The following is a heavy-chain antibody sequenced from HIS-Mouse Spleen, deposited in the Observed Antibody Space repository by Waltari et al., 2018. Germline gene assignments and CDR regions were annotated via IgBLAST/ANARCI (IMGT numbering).Heavy chain of an antibody. Sequence: QLQLQESGPGLVKPSETLSLTCTVSGGSISSSSYYWGWIRQPPGKGLEWIGSIYYSGRTFYNPYLKSRVTISVDTSKNQFSLNLSSVTAADTAVYYCAREIPYSSSWYDWYFDLWGRGTLVTVSS. D-gene: IGHD6-13*01. CDR3: AREIPYSSSWYDWYFDL. CDR1: GGSISSSSYY. CDR2: IYYSGRT. V-gene: IGHV4-39*07. J-gene: IGHJ2*01.